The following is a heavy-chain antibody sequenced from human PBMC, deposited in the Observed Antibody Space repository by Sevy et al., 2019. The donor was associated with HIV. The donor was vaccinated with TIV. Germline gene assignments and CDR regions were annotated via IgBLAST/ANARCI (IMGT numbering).Heavy chain of an antibody. CDR1: GFIFGNAW. J-gene: IGHJ6*02. D-gene: IGHD3-3*01. Sequence: GGSLRLSCAASGFIFGNAWMSWVRQAQGKGLEWVARIKGKTDGGQTDYAAPEKGRFTISRDDSKNRLYLQMNSLKTEDTAVYYCTTDERFWSGYYNYYYYYGMDVWGQGTTVTVSS. CDR3: TTDERFWSGYYNYYYYYGMDV. V-gene: IGHV3-15*01. CDR2: IKGKTDGGQT.